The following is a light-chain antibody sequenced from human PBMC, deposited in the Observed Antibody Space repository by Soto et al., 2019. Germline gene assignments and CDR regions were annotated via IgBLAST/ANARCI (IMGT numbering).Light chain of an antibody. V-gene: IGKV1-16*01. CDR1: QDIHRY. J-gene: IGKJ5*01. CDR3: QQYDNFPLT. CDR2: ATV. Sequence: DIQMTQSPVSLSPSVGDRVTITCRASQDIHRYLAWFQQKPGKAPKSLIYATVSLQLGVPSRFSGSGAGTEFTRTISSLQPEDFATYYCQQYDNFPLTIGHGTRLEI.